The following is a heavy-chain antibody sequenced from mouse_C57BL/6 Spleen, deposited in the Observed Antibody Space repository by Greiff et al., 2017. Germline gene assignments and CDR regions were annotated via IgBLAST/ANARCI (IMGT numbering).Heavy chain of an antibody. CDR3: ARGSGILWYSDV. V-gene: IGHV1-55*01. J-gene: IGHJ1*03. CDR1: GYTFTSYW. D-gene: IGHD1-3*01. Sequence: VQLQQPGAELVKPGASVKMSCEASGYTFTSYWITWVRQAPGQGLEWIGDICPGSGSTNYNEKFKSKATLTVDTSSSPSYMQLSSLTSEDSAVYYGARGSGILWYSDVWGTGTTVTVSS. CDR2: ICPGSGST.